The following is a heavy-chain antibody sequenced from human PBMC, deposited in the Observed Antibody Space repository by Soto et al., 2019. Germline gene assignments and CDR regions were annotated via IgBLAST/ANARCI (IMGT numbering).Heavy chain of an antibody. Sequence: GGSLRLSCAGSGFTFSSYWMNWVRQAPGKGLEWVANMNQDGSEKYYVDSVKGRFTISRDNAKNSLYLQMNSLRTEDTAVYFCARDPYYYTYWGQGTLVTVSSGKPKLLPEDTAVYYCAREFQWAYYGMDVWGQGTTVTVSS. CDR1: GFTFSSYW. CDR2: MNQDGSEK. D-gene: IGHD3-10*01. J-gene: IGHJ6*02. V-gene: IGHV3-7*01. CDR3: ARDPYYYTYWGQGTLVTVSSGKPKLLPEDTAVYYCAREFQWAYYGMDV.